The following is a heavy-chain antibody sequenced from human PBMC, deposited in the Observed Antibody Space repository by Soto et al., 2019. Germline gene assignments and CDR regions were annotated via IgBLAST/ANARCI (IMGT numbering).Heavy chain of an antibody. Sequence: TCPAAVASPNTYHVCWLRQPAGKGLEWIGHIHSSGSTNYNPSLNPSLKTRLSISIDTSENHFSLHLSSVNAADTAVYYCARVCPMMGAKTFFDHWCPGTLFTGSS. CDR1: VASPNTYH. CDR2: IHSSGST. J-gene: IGHJ4*02. CDR3: ARVCPMMGAKTFFDH. V-gene: IGHV4-4*07. D-gene: IGHD1-26*01.